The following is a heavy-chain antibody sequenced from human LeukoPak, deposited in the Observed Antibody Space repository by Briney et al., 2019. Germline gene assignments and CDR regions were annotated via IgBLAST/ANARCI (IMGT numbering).Heavy chain of an antibody. V-gene: IGHV3-30*02. CDR2: IRHDGSNK. D-gene: IGHD6-13*01. Sequence: GGSLRLSCAASGFTFSSYGMRWVRQAPGKGLEWVTFIRHDGSNKYYADSVKGRFTISRDSSKNTLYLQMNSLRGEDTALYYCAKDSSNWSFDYWGQGTLVTVSS. J-gene: IGHJ4*02. CDR3: AKDSSNWSFDY. CDR1: GFTFSSYG.